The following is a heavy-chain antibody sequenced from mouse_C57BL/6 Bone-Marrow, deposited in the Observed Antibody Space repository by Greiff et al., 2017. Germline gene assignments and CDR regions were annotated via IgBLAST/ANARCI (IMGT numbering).Heavy chain of an antibody. V-gene: IGHV1-69*01. CDR1: GYTFTSYW. J-gene: IGHJ2*01. CDR3: ASEDY. Sequence: QVQLKQPGAELVMPGASVKLSCKASGYTFTSYWMHWVKQRPGQGLEWIGEIDPSDSYTNYNQKFKGKSTLTVDKSSSTAYMQLSSLASEDSAVYYCASEDYWGQGTTLTVSS. CDR2: IDPSDSYT.